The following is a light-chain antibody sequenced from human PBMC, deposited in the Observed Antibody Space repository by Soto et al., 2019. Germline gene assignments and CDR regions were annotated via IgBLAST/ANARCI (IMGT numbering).Light chain of an antibody. V-gene: IGKV3-20*01. J-gene: IGKJ1*01. CDR2: GAS. CDR1: QSVSSSY. CDR3: QQYGSSPAWP. Sequence: EIVLAQSPGTLSLYTGERATLSCRPSQSVSSSYLAWYQQKPGQAPRLLIYGASSRATGIPDRFSGSGSGTEFTLTISSLQSEDFAVYYCQQYGSSPAWPFGQGTKVDIK.